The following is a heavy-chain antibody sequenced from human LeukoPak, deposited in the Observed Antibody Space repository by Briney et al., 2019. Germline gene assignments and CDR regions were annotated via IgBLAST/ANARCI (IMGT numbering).Heavy chain of an antibody. CDR3: ARERVTVTTSPDYYYYGMDV. CDR1: GFTFSSYW. CDR2: IKQDGSEK. V-gene: IGHV3-7*01. Sequence: GGSLRLSCAASGFTFSSYWMSWVRQAPGKGLEWVANIKQDGSEKYYVDSVKGRFTISRDNAKNSLYLQMNSLRAEDTAVYYCARERVTVTTSPDYYYYGMDVWGQGTTVTVSS. J-gene: IGHJ6*02. D-gene: IGHD4-4*01.